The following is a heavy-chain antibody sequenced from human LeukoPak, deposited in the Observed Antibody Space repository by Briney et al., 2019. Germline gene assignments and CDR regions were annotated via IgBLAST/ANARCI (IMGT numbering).Heavy chain of an antibody. V-gene: IGHV3-74*01. Sequence: GGSLRLSCAASGFSLSKYWMHWVRQTPGEGLVWVSRIKEDGTYTSYADSVKGRFTISRDNARNTVFLQMNSLRAEDTAVYYCARDFDMGITPGDDFDFWGQGTLVTVSS. CDR2: IKEDGTYT. CDR3: ARDFDMGITPGDDFDF. D-gene: IGHD3-9*01. J-gene: IGHJ4*02. CDR1: GFSLSKYW.